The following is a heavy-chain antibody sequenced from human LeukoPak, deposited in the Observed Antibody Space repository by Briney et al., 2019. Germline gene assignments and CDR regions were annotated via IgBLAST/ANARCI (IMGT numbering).Heavy chain of an antibody. J-gene: IGHJ5*02. CDR3: ARVLGYCSSTSCYDRWFDP. V-gene: IGHV4-4*02. CDR1: GGSISSRNW. D-gene: IGHD2-2*01. Sequence: PSETLSLTCAVSGGSISSRNWWSWVRQPPGKGLEWIGEIYHSGSTNYNPSLKSRVTISVDTSKNQFSLKLSSVTAADTAVYYCARVLGYCSSTSCYDRWFDPWGQGTLVTVSS. CDR2: IYHSGST.